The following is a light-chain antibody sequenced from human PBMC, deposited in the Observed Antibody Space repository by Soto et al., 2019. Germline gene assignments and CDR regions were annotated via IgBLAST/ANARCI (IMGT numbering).Light chain of an antibody. CDR2: GAS. Sequence: EIVLTQSPGTLSLSPGERATLSCRASQSVSRSHLAWHQQKPGQAPRLLIFGASSRAAGIPDRFSGSGSGTDFTLTIYRLEPEDYAVYYCQHYVNWPLTFGGGTKVESK. J-gene: IGKJ4*01. CDR1: QSVSRSH. V-gene: IGKV3-20*01. CDR3: QHYVNWPLT.